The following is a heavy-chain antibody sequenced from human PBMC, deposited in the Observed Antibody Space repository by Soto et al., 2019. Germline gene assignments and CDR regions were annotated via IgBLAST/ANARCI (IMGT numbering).Heavy chain of an antibody. Sequence: LSETLSLTCTVSGGSISSYYWSWIRQPPGKGLEWIGYIYYSGSTNYNPSLKSRVTISVDTSKNQFSLKLSSVTAADTAVYYCARDYPVGATRYYYYGMDVWGQGTTVTVSS. CDR1: GGSISSYY. D-gene: IGHD1-26*01. J-gene: IGHJ6*02. CDR3: ARDYPVGATRYYYYGMDV. V-gene: IGHV4-59*01. CDR2: IYYSGST.